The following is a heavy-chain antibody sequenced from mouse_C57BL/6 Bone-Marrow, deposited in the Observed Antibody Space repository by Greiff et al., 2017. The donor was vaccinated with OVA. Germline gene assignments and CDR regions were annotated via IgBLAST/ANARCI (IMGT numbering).Heavy chain of an antibody. D-gene: IGHD1-1*01. V-gene: IGHV5-15*01. CDR2: ISNLAYSI. J-gene: IGHJ2*01. CDR1: GFTFSDYG. CDR3: ARGGYYYGTGFDY. Sequence: EVKLMESGGGLVQPGGSLKLSCAASGFTFSDYGMAWVRQAPRKGPEWVAFISNLAYSIYYADTVKGRFTISRDNAKNTLFLQMTSRRSEDTAMYDCARGGYYYGTGFDYWGQGTTLTVSS.